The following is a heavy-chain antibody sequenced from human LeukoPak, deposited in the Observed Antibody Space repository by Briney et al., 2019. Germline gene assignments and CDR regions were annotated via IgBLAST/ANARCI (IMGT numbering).Heavy chain of an antibody. D-gene: IGHD3-22*01. CDR3: AKISGYYPFDY. CDR2: IRYDGSHK. CDR1: GFTVSSNY. J-gene: IGHJ4*02. Sequence: GGSLRLSWAASGFTVSSNYMSWVRQAPGKGLEWVAFIRYDGSHKYYTDSVKGRFTISRDNSKNTLYLQMNNLRAEDTALYYCAKISGYYPFDYWGQGTLVTVSS. V-gene: IGHV3-30*02.